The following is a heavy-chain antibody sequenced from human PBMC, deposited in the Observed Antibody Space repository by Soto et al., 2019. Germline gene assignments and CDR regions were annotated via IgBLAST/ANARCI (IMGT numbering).Heavy chain of an antibody. CDR2: INPKSGGT. V-gene: IGHV1-2*02. Sequence: ASLKVSCKASGYTFTVDYMHWVRQAPGQGLEWRGWINPKSGGTMYPQKFQGRVTMPWDTSISTAYMALTRLRSDDTAVYYCARDLAKGGGSAGFDYWGQGTLVTVSS. CDR3: ARDLAKGGGSAGFDY. CDR1: GYTFTVDY. D-gene: IGHD1-26*01. J-gene: IGHJ4*02.